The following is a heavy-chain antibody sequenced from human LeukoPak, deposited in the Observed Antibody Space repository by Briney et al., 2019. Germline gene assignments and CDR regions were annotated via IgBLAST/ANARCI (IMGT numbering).Heavy chain of an antibody. V-gene: IGHV4-4*02. CDR2: IYHSGST. J-gene: IGHJ4*02. CDR1: GGSISSSNW. Sequence: SETLSLTCAVSGGSISSSNWWSWVRQPPGKGLEWIGEIYHSGSTNYNPSLKSRVTISVDKSKNQFSLKLTSVTAADTAVYYCARGGVVPAAEIFDYWGQGTLVTVSS. D-gene: IGHD2-2*01. CDR3: ARGGVVPAAEIFDY.